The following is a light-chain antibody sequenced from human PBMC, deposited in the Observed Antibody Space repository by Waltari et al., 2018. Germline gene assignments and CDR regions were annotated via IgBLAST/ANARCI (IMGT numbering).Light chain of an antibody. J-gene: IGKJ4*01. V-gene: IGKV3-20*01. Sequence: EIVLTQSPGTLSLSPGERATLSCRTSQSSISYSLAWYQQKPGQAPRLLIYGASSRATGIPDRFSGSGSGTDFTLTISRLEPEDFAVYYCQQDGGSPPLTFGGGTKVEIK. CDR2: GAS. CDR1: QSSISYS. CDR3: QQDGGSPPLT.